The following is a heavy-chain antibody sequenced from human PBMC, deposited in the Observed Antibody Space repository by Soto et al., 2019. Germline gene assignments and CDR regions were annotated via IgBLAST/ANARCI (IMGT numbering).Heavy chain of an antibody. J-gene: IGHJ6*02. CDR1: RFTFSSYW. CDR2: INQNGSEK. CDR3: ARDLVATIFYYYYGMDV. V-gene: IGHV3-7*01. Sequence: PGGSLRLSCAASRFTFSSYWMGWVRQAPGRGLEWVANINQNGSEKYYVDSVKGRFTISRDNAKNSLYLQVNSLRVEDTAVYYCARDLVATIFYYYYGMDVWGQGTTVTVSS. D-gene: IGHD5-12*01.